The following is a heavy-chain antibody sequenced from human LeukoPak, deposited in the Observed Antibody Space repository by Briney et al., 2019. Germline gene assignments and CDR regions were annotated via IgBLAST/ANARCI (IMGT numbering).Heavy chain of an antibody. D-gene: IGHD3-3*01. CDR1: GYTFTSYD. CDR2: MNPNSGNT. V-gene: IGHV1-8*01. CDR3: ARGLRSIITIFGVVTHNWFDP. Sequence: APVKVSCKASGYTFTSYDINWVRQATGQGLEWMGWMNPNSGNTGYAQKFQGRVTMTRSTSISTAYMELSSLRSEDTAVYYCARGLRSIITIFGVVTHNWFDPWGQGTLVTVSS. J-gene: IGHJ5*02.